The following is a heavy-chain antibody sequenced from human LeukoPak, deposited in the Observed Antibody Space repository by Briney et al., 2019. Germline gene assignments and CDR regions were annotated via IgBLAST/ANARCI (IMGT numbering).Heavy chain of an antibody. Sequence: SETLSLTCAVYGGSFSGYYWSWIRQVPGKGPEWIGEIDHSGRTNANSSLRSRVTMSVDMSKNQFSLRLNSVTAADSAVYYCARKSIHTSGRKPYDYWDQGALVTVSS. CDR1: GGSFSGYY. CDR2: IDHSGRT. D-gene: IGHD1-26*01. J-gene: IGHJ4*02. V-gene: IGHV4-34*01. CDR3: ARKSIHTSGRKPYDY.